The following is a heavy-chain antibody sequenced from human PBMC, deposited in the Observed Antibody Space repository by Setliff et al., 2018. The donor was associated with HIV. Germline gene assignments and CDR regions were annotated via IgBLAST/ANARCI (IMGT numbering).Heavy chain of an antibody. V-gene: IGHV1-18*01. CDR1: GYTFTSYG. CDR2: INAYNGNT. J-gene: IGHJ6*03. CDR3: AREGYSGSYFNYYYYLDV. D-gene: IGHD1-26*01. Sequence: ASVKVSCKASGYTFTSYGISWVRQAPGQGLEWMGWINAYNGNTNYAQELQGRVTMTTDTSTRTVYMELRSLRSDDTAVYYCAREGYSGSYFNYYYYLDVWGKGTTVTVSS.